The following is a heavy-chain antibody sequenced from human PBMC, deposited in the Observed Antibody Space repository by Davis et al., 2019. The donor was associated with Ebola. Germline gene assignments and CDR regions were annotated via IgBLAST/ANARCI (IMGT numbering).Heavy chain of an antibody. Sequence: ASVTVSCKASGYTFTSYAMHWVRQAPGQRLEWMGWINAGNGNTKYSQKFQGRVTITRDTSASTAYMELSSLRSEDTAVYYCAKEVVPAAIMHWFDPWGQGTLVTVSS. CDR2: INAGNGNT. J-gene: IGHJ5*02. CDR1: GYTFTSYA. CDR3: AKEVVPAAIMHWFDP. D-gene: IGHD2-2*01. V-gene: IGHV1-3*01.